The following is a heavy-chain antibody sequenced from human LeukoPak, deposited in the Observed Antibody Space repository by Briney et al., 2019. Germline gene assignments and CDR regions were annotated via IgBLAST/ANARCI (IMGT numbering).Heavy chain of an antibody. CDR1: GFTFSDYY. V-gene: IGHV3-11*04. Sequence: GGSLRLSCAASGFTFSDYYMSWIRQAPGKGLEWVSYISSSGSTIYYADSVKGRFTISRDNAKNSLYLQMNSLRAEDTAVYYCANGPTSSGYFYYFDYWGQGTLVTVSS. CDR3: ANGPTSSGYFYYFDY. J-gene: IGHJ4*02. D-gene: IGHD3-22*01. CDR2: ISSSGSTI.